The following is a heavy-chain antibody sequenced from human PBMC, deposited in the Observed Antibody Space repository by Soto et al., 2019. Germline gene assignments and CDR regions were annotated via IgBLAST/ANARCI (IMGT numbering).Heavy chain of an antibody. CDR2: IWYDGSNK. CDR1: GFTFSSYG. D-gene: IGHD3-3*01. J-gene: IGHJ4*02. CDR3: ARGFLLEWLQLAY. V-gene: IGHV3-33*01. Sequence: QVQLVESGGGVVQPGRSLRLSCAASGFTFSSYGMHWVRQAPGKGLEWVAVIWYDGSNKYYADSVKGRFTISRDNSKNTLYLQMNRLRAEDTAVYYCARGFLLEWLQLAYWGQGTLVTVSS.